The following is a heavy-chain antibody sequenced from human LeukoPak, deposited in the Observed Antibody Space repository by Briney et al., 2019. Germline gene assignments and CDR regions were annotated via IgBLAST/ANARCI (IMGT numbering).Heavy chain of an antibody. CDR1: GGSISSNAYY. J-gene: IGHJ5*02. CDR2: IYSSVST. D-gene: IGHD2-21*01. CDR3: ARSPFSGGEGINWFDP. Sequence: SETLSLTCTVSGGSISSNAYYWAWIRQPPGKGLEWIGSIYSSVSTYYNPSLKSRVTISVDTSKNQFSLKLSSVTAADTAVYYCARSPFSGGEGINWFDPWGQGTLVTVSS. V-gene: IGHV4-39*07.